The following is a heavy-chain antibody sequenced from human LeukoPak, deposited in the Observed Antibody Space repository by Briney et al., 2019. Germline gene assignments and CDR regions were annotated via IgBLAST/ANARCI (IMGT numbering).Heavy chain of an antibody. V-gene: IGHV3-30*02. CDR1: GFTFSSYG. Sequence: TGGSPRLSCAASGFTFSSYGMHWVRQAPGKGLEWVAFIRYDGSNKYYADSVKGRFTISRDNSKNTLYLQMNSLRAEDTAVYYCARVGDFSVAAFDIWGQGTMVTVSS. CDR2: IRYDGSNK. D-gene: IGHD3-16*01. J-gene: IGHJ3*02. CDR3: ARVGDFSVAAFDI.